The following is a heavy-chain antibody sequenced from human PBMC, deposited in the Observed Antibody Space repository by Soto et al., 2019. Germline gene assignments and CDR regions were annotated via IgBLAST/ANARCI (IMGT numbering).Heavy chain of an antibody. V-gene: IGHV4-4*07. D-gene: IGHD3-10*01. CDR3: AREAKKRRGYYYIGLDV. Sequence: XARMSLTCAVCGDCITPFSWSWFRQPAGGGLEWIGRSSLSGNTDYNPSLRSRLTMSFDTSKCQFSLRLTSVTAADTAVYYCAREAKKRRGYYYIGLDVWGQGTMVTGSS. CDR1: GDCITPFS. J-gene: IGHJ6*02. CDR2: SSLSGNT.